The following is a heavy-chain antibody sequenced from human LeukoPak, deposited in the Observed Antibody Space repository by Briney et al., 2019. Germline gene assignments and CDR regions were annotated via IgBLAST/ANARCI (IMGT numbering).Heavy chain of an antibody. J-gene: IGHJ3*02. CDR3: AKVSGRRFDTFDI. D-gene: IGHD2-15*01. Sequence: GGSLRLSCAASGFTFSSYAMSWVRQAPGKGLEWVSAISGSGGSTYYADSVKGRFTISRDNSKNTLYLQMNSLRAGDTAVYYCAKVSGRRFDTFDIWGQGTMVTVSS. V-gene: IGHV3-23*01. CDR2: ISGSGGST. CDR1: GFTFSSYA.